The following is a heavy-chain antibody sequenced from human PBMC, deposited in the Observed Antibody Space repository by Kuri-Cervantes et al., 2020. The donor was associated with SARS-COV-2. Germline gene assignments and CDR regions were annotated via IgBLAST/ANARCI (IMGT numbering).Heavy chain of an antibody. V-gene: IGHV4-38-2*01. J-gene: IGHJ4*02. Sequence: ESLKTPCSVSGYSISSGYYWGWIRQPPGKGLEWIGSIYHSGSTYYNPSLKSRVTISVDTSKNQFSLKLSSVTAADTAVYYCARQGGAVAGHFDYWGQGTLVTVSS. D-gene: IGHD6-19*01. CDR1: GYSISSGYY. CDR3: ARQGGAVAGHFDY. CDR2: IYHSGST.